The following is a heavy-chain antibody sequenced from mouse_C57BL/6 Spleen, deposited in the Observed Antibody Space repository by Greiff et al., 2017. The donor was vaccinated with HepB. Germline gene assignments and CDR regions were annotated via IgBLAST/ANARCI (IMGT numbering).Heavy chain of an antibody. J-gene: IGHJ2*01. CDR3: ARYKGTTADY. CDR2: IRNKANGYTT. Sequence: EVQVVESGGGLVQPGGSLSLSCAASGFTFTDYYMSWVRQPPGKALEWLGFIRNKANGYTTEYSASVKGRFTISRDNSQSILYLQMNALRAEDSATYYCARYKGTTADYWGQGTTLTVSS. V-gene: IGHV7-3*01. D-gene: IGHD1-2*01. CDR1: GFTFTDYY.